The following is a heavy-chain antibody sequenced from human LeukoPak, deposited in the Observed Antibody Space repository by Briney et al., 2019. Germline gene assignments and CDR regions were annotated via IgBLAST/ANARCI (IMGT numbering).Heavy chain of an antibody. CDR1: GFTFSSYG. J-gene: IGHJ6*02. CDR2: IWYDGSNK. D-gene: IGHD2-15*01. V-gene: IGHV3-33*01. CDR3: ARDAGYCSGGSCFYGMDV. Sequence: GGSLRLSCAASGFTFSSYGMHWVRQAPGKGLEWVAVIWYDGSNKYYADSVKGRFTISRDNSKNTLYLQMNSLRAEDTAVYYCARDAGYCSGGSCFYGMDVWGQGTRSPSP.